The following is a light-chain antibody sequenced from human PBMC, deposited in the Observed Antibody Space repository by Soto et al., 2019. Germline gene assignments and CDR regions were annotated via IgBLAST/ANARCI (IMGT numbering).Light chain of an antibody. Sequence: DIQMTQSPSTLSASVGDRVTITCRASQSISSWLAWYQQKPGKAPKLLIYKASSLESGVPSRFSGSGSGTEFTLTISSLQPDDFATYYCQQCNSYLWTFGQGTKVEIK. CDR3: QQCNSYLWT. V-gene: IGKV1-5*03. J-gene: IGKJ1*01. CDR1: QSISSW. CDR2: KAS.